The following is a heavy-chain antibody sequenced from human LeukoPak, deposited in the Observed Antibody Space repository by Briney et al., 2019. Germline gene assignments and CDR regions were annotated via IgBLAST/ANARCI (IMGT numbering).Heavy chain of an antibody. J-gene: IGHJ5*02. CDR1: GYTFTSYD. Sequence: GASVKVSCKASGYTFTSYDINWVRQATGQGLEWMGWMDPNSGNTGYAQKFQGRVTMTRNTSISTAYMELSSLRSEDTAMYYCARGRGAPISPSYNWFDPWGQGTLVTVSS. D-gene: IGHD1-26*01. CDR3: ARGRGAPISPSYNWFDP. V-gene: IGHV1-8*01. CDR2: MDPNSGNT.